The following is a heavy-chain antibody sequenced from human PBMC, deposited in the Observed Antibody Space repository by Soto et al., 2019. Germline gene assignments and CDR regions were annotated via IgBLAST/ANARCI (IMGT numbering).Heavy chain of an antibody. D-gene: IGHD2-2*01. Sequence: QVQLVQSGAEVKKPGSSVKVSCEASGGTFSSYSFSWVRQAPGQGLEWMGRVIPILGMANYAQKFQGRVTLTADKATCTXYXQMSSLRSEDTAVYYCARGGAVVVPGAVDRHNWFDPWGQGTLVTVSS. CDR1: GGTFSSYS. CDR2: VIPILGMA. V-gene: IGHV1-69*02. CDR3: ARGGAVVVPGAVDRHNWFDP. J-gene: IGHJ5*02.